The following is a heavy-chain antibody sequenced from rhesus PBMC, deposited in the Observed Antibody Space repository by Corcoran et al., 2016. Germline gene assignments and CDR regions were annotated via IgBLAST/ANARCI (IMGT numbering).Heavy chain of an antibody. D-gene: IGHD3-28*01. Sequence: QLQLQESGPGLVKPSETLSVTCAVSGGSISSSYWSWIRQAPGKGLEWIGYIYGSGSITNYNPSLKSRVTLAVETSKNQLSLKLSSVTTADTAVYYCARDRTDYYYDSGYYGYDAFDFWGQGLRVTVSS. J-gene: IGHJ3*01. V-gene: IGHV4-169*02. CDR1: GGSISSSY. CDR2: IYGSGSIT. CDR3: ARDRTDYYYDSGYYGYDAFDF.